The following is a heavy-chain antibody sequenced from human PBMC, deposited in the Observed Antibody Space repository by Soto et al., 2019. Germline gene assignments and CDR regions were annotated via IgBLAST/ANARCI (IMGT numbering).Heavy chain of an antibody. V-gene: IGHV3-21*01. CDR1: GFAFNNCG. CDR2: ISKSDYT. J-gene: IGHJ4*02. CDR3: AREDSIIIPAVSDF. Sequence: GGSLRLSCTVSGFAFNNCGINWVRQAPGKGLEWVSSISKSDYTYYSDSVKGRFTISRDNAKNSVSLQMNTLRVEDTAVYYCAREDSIIIPAVSDFWGQGTLVTVSS. D-gene: IGHD2-2*01.